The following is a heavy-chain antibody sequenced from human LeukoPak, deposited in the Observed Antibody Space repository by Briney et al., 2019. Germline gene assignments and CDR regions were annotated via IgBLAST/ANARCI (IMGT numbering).Heavy chain of an antibody. V-gene: IGHV4-39*01. CDR2: IYYRGRT. D-gene: IGHD3-10*01. CDR3: ARLYSGTRPPDY. Sequence: PSETLSLTCTVSFGSISSSDYYWGWIRQPPGKGLEWIGSIYYRGRTYYNPSLKSRVTISVDTSKNPLSLGLSSVTPPDTAVYYCARLYSGTRPPDYWGQGTLVTVSS. J-gene: IGHJ4*02. CDR1: FGSISSSDYY.